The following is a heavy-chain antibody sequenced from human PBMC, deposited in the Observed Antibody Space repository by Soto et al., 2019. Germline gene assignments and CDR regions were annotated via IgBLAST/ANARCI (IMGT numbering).Heavy chain of an antibody. D-gene: IGHD2-15*01. Sequence: ASVKVSCKVSGYTLTELSMHWVRQAPGKGLEWMGGFDPEDGETIYAQKFQGRVTMTEDTSTDTAYMELSSLRSEDTAVYYCATYSLEGSPQDYYYMDVWGKGTTVTVSS. J-gene: IGHJ6*03. CDR2: FDPEDGET. CDR1: GYTLTELS. CDR3: ATYSLEGSPQDYYYMDV. V-gene: IGHV1-24*01.